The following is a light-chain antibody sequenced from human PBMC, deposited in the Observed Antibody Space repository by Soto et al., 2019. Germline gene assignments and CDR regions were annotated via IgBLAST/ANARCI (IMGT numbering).Light chain of an antibody. Sequence: QSVLTQPPSASGTPGQRVTISCSGDSSSIERNTVSWYQQLPGMAPKLLIYLNSRRPSGVPDRFSGSKSGNTASLTISGLQAEDEADYYCASYTSSSTSVIFGRGTKVTVL. CDR1: SSSIERNT. V-gene: IGLV1-44*01. J-gene: IGLJ2*01. CDR3: ASYTSSSTSVI. CDR2: LNS.